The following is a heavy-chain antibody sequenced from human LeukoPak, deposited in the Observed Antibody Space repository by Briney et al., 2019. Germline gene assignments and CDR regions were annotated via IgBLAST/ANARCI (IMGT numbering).Heavy chain of an antibody. V-gene: IGHV1-18*01. J-gene: IGHJ4*02. D-gene: IGHD2-15*01. Sequence: ASVKVSCKASGYTFTSYGISWVRQAPGQGLEWMGWISAYNGNTNCAQKLQGRVTMTTDTSTSTAYMELRSLRSDDTAVYYCARSGGYCSDGSCYSEYYFDYWGQGTLVTVSS. CDR1: GYTFTSYG. CDR3: ARSGGYCSDGSCYSEYYFDY. CDR2: ISAYNGNT.